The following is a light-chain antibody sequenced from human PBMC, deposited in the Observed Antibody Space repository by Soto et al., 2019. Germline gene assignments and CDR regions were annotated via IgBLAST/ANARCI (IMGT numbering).Light chain of an antibody. V-gene: IGKV3-11*01. CDR3: QLRSNWPSIT. CDR1: QSVSSY. CDR2: DAS. J-gene: IGKJ5*01. Sequence: EIGFTQAPATLPLSPGERATLSCRASQSVSSYLAWYQQKPGQAPRLRIYDASNRATGIPARFSGSGSGTDFTLTISSPEPEDFAVYYCQLRSNWPSITFGQGTRLAIK.